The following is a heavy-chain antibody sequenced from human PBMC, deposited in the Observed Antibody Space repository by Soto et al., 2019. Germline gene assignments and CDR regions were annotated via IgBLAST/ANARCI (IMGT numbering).Heavy chain of an antibody. CDR1: GFTFSSYA. D-gene: IGHD3-22*01. Sequence: PGGSLRLSCAASGFTFSSYAMSWVRQAPGKGLEWVSAISGSGGSTYYADSVKGRFTISRDNSKNTLYLQMNSLRAEDTAVYYCARGYYYDSSGYYWDPGYWGQGTLVTVSS. J-gene: IGHJ4*02. V-gene: IGHV3-23*01. CDR3: ARGYYYDSSGYYWDPGY. CDR2: ISGSGGST.